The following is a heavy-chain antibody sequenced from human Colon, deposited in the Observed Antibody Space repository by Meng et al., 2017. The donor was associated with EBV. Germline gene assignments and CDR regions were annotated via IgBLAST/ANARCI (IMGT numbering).Heavy chain of an antibody. CDR3: ARVSSGWDYFDY. CDR2: IYYSGST. J-gene: IGHJ4*02. D-gene: IGHD6-19*01. CDR1: GGSVSSGGYY. V-gene: IGHV4-31*03. Sequence: QVQLQELGPGLVKPSQTLSLPCTVSGGSVSSGGYYWTWIRQHPGKGLEWFGHIYYSGSTFYNPSLKRRVIISIDTSKNQFSLNLRSVTAADTAVYYCARVSSGWDYFDYWGQGTLVTVSS.